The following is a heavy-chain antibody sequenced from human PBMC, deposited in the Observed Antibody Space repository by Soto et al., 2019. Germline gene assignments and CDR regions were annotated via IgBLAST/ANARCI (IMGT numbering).Heavy chain of an antibody. V-gene: IGHV3-30*18. Sequence: GGSQRLSSTASGVNFRSYGMHWVRQAPGKGLEWVAVISYDGSNKYYADSVKGRFTISRDNSKNTLYLQMNSLRAEDTAVYYCAKGQVTVVTPGYFHHWGQGTLVTVSS. CDR1: GVNFRSYG. CDR2: ISYDGSNK. J-gene: IGHJ1*01. CDR3: AKGQVTVVTPGYFHH. D-gene: IGHD2-21*02.